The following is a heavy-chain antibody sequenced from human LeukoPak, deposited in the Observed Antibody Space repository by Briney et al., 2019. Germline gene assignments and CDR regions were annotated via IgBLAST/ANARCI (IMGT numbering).Heavy chain of an antibody. V-gene: IGHV1-2*02. CDR2: INASGCRS. J-gene: IGHJ4*02. D-gene: IGHD4-17*01. CDR3: ARVHGEPTHAFYY. Sequence: VSVKVSCKASGYTLTRYYMHWVRQAPGQGREWIGMINASGCRSSYAQKFQGQVTMTRYTSISTASMELGVLRSDDTAVYDCARVHGEPTHAFYYWGQGTLVTVSS. CDR1: GYTLTRYY.